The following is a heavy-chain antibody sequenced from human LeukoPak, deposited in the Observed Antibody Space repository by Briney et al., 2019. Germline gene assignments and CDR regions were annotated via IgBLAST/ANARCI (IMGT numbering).Heavy chain of an antibody. D-gene: IGHD3-9*01. CDR3: ARGRRRVNYDILTGYSTHNWFDP. CDR1: GYTFTSYH. V-gene: IGHV1-8*01. CDR2: MNPNSGNT. J-gene: IGHJ5*02. Sequence: ASVKVSCKASGYTFTSYHIDWVRQATGQGLEWMGWMNPNSGNTGYAQKFQGRVTMTRNTSISTAYMELSSLRSEDTAVYYCARGRRRVNYDILTGYSTHNWFDPWGQGTLVTVSS.